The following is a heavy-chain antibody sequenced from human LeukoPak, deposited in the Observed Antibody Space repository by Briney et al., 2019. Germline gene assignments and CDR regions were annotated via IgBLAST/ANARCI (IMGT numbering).Heavy chain of an antibody. CDR1: GGSISSNSYY. CDR3: ARTRYYYNSRSYGAPYYFDY. V-gene: IGHV4-39*01. CDR2: IYYSGST. J-gene: IGHJ4*02. Sequence: SETLSLTCAVSGGSISSNSYYWGWIRQPPGKGLEWIGSIYYSGSTYYNPSLKSRVTISVDTSKNQFSLELSSVTAADTAVYYCARTRYYYNSRSYGAPYYFDYWGQGTLVTVSS. D-gene: IGHD3-10*01.